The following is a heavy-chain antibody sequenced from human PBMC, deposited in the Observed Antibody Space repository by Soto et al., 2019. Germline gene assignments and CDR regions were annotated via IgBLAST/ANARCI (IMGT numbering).Heavy chain of an antibody. CDR2: ISGSGGST. CDR3: AKTPSPSNTEGDY. CDR1: GFTFSSYA. Sequence: PGGSLRLSCAASGFTFSSYAMSWVRQAPGKGLEWVSAISGSGGSTYYADSVKGRFTISRDNSKNTLYLQMNSLRAGDTAVYYRAKTPSPSNTEGDYWGQGTLVTVSS. D-gene: IGHD5-18*01. V-gene: IGHV3-23*01. J-gene: IGHJ4*02.